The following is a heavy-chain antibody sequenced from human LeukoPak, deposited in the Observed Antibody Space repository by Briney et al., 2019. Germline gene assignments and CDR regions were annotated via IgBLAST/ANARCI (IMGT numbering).Heavy chain of an antibody. J-gene: IGHJ2*01. V-gene: IGHV3-53*01. D-gene: IGHD6-19*01. CDR3: ARVRAVAGIRYWYFDL. CDR2: IYSGGST. CDR1: GCTVRSNY. Sequence: GGSLRLSCAASGCTVRSNYMSWVRQAPGKGLEWVSVIYSGGSTYYADSVKGRFTISRDNSKNTLYLQMNSLRAEDTAVYYCARVRAVAGIRYWYFDLWGRGTLVTVSS.